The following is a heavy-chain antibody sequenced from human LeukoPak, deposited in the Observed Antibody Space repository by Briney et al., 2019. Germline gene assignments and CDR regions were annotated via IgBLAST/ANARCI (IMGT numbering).Heavy chain of an antibody. J-gene: IGHJ4*02. CDR2: SNSDGKIT. CDR3: ARDHHDFWSGYPNY. CDR1: GFTLGRYW. V-gene: IGHV3-74*01. D-gene: IGHD3-3*01. Sequence: PGGSLRLSCAASGFTLGRYWMHWFRQAPGTGLVWVARSNSDGKITDYADSVRGRFTTSRDNAKNTVYLQMSSLRAEDTGVYYCARDHHDFWSGYPNYWGQGTLVIAFS.